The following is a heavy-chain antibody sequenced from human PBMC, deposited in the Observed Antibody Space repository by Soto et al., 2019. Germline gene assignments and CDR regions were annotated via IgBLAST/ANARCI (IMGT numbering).Heavy chain of an antibody. Sequence: ETLALTCAVSGASISSYYWSWIRQPPGKGLEWIGYIYYSGSTNYNPSLKSRVTISVDASKNQFSLKLSSVTAADTAVYYCARRDNWFDPWGQGTLVTVYS. CDR3: ARRDNWFDP. J-gene: IGHJ5*02. CDR2: IYYSGST. CDR1: GASISSYY. V-gene: IGHV4-59*01.